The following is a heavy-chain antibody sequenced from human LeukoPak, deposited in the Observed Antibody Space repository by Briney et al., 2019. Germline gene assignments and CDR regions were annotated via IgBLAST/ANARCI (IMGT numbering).Heavy chain of an antibody. CDR2: VYSGGST. V-gene: IGHV3-53*01. CDR3: ASEREHSYGFFYYYGMDV. Sequence: PGGSLRLSCAASGFTVSSNYMSWVRQAPGQGLELVWVVYSGGSTYYADSVKGRFTISRDNSKNTLYLHMNSLRAEDTAVYYCASEREHSYGFFYYYGMDVWGQGTTVTVSS. CDR1: GFTVSSNY. D-gene: IGHD5-18*01. J-gene: IGHJ6*02.